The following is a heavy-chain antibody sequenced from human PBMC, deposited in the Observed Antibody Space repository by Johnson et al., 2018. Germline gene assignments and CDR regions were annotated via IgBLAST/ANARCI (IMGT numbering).Heavy chain of an antibody. Sequence: VQLVESGGGLVQPGGSLRLSCAASGFTFSNYAMHWVRQAPGKGLEYVSAISTNGGSTYYADSVKGRYTISRDNSKNPLYLQKGSLGVEDMVVYYCARGGYSSSVSNDNNYMDVWGKGTTVTVSS. J-gene: IGHJ6*03. V-gene: IGHV3-64*07. CDR2: ISTNGGST. CDR3: ARGGYSSSVSNDNNYMDV. D-gene: IGHD6-6*01. CDR1: GFTFSNYA.